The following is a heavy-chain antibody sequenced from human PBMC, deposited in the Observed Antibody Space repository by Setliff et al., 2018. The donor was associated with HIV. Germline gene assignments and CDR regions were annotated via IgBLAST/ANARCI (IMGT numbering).Heavy chain of an antibody. D-gene: IGHD2-2*03. CDR1: GFIFSSYA. CDR2: KSYDGNNK. V-gene: IGHV3-30*07. Sequence: GGSLRLSCAASGFIFSSYAMHWVRQAPGKGLEWVAVKSYDGNNKYYADSVKGRFTISRDKSKNTVYLQMYSLRAEDTALYYCAKDRVGYCSSISCPGGFDYWGQGTLVTVSS. J-gene: IGHJ4*02. CDR3: AKDRVGYCSSISCPGGFDY.